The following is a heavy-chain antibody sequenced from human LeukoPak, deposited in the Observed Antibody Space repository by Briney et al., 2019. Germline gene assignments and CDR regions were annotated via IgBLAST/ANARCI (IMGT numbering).Heavy chain of an antibody. V-gene: IGHV4-4*02. CDR2: ISLTGQT. Sequence: SETLSLTCGVSGGSITSTNWWSGARKPPGQGREGIGQISLTGQTDYNPSLSGRVSILLDESSNHLSLHLTSVTAADTATSYCSRESGAFCPFGYWGQGTLVIVPS. CDR1: GGSITSTNW. D-gene: IGHD1-26*01. CDR3: SRESGAFCPFGY. J-gene: IGHJ4*02.